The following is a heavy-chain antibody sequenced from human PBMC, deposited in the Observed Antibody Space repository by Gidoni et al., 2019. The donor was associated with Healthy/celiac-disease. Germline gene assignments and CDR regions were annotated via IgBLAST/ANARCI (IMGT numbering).Heavy chain of an antibody. Sequence: EVQLVESGGGLVKPGWSLRLACASSGFTFSSYSMNWVRQAPGKGLGWVSSISSSSSYIYYADSVKGRFTISRDNAKNSLYLQMNSLRAEDTAVYYCARNHEDYYYYMDVWGKGTTVTVSS. CDR1: GFTFSSYS. V-gene: IGHV3-21*01. CDR2: ISSSSSYI. J-gene: IGHJ6*03. CDR3: ARNHEDYYYYMDV.